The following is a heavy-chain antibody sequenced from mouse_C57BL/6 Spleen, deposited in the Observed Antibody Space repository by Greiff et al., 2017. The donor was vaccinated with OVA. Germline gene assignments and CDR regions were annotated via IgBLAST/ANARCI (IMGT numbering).Heavy chain of an antibody. Sequence: DVQLQESGGGLVKPGGSLKLSCAASGFTFSDYGMHWVRQAPEKGLEWVAYISSGSSTIYYADTVKGRFTISRDNAKNTLFLQMTSLRSEDTAMYYGARRYSKPHYYAMDYWGQGTSVTVSS. D-gene: IGHD2-5*01. J-gene: IGHJ4*01. V-gene: IGHV5-17*01. CDR3: ARRYSKPHYYAMDY. CDR2: ISSGSSTI. CDR1: GFTFSDYG.